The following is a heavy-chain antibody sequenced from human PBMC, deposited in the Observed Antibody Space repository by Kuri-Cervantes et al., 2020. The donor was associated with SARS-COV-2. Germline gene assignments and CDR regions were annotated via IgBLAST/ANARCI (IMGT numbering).Heavy chain of an antibody. CDR3: ATNWEHDRRLDY. Sequence: SVKVSCKASGYTFTGYYMHWVRQAPGQGLEWMGGIIPIFGTANYAQKFQGRVSITADRSTSTAYMELSSLRSDDTAMYYCATNWEHDRRLDYWGQGTLVTVSS. V-gene: IGHV1-69*06. CDR2: IIPIFGTA. D-gene: IGHD1-26*01. CDR1: GYTFTGYY. J-gene: IGHJ4*02.